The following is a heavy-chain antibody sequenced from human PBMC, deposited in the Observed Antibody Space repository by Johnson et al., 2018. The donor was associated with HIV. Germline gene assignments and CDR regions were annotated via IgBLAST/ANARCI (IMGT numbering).Heavy chain of an antibody. J-gene: IGHJ3*02. CDR2: ISYDGSNE. Sequence: QVQLVESGGGVVQPGRSLRLSCAASGFTFRDYAMHWVRQAPGKGLEWVTVISYDGSNEYYADSVKGRFTISRDDLTNTAYLQMNSLRAEDTAVYYCAKGDCGGDCYVYAFDMWGQGTMVTVSS. V-gene: IGHV3-30-3*01. CDR1: GFTFRDYA. D-gene: IGHD2-21*01. CDR3: AKGDCGGDCYVYAFDM.